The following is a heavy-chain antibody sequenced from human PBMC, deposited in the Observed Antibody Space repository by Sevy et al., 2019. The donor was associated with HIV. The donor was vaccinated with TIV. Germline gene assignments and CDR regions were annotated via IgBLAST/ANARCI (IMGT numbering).Heavy chain of an antibody. Sequence: GVSLRLSCEASGFTFNNFPIHWVRQAPGKGLEWVAVVSFDGGSKYYADSVRGRFTVSRDNSKNTVYLQLNSLRAEDTAVYYCVRERARSITFDIWGQGTLVTVSS. J-gene: IGHJ3*02. V-gene: IGHV3-30-3*01. CDR1: GFTFNNFP. D-gene: IGHD3-16*01. CDR3: VRERARSITFDI. CDR2: VSFDGGSK.